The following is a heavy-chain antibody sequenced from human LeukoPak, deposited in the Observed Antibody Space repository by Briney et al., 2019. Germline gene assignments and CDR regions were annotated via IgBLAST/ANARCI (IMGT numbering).Heavy chain of an antibody. CDR2: VHYSGST. CDR1: GVSISSSY. J-gene: IGHJ4*02. CDR3: ARDRDRAFDF. Sequence: SETLSLTCTVSGVSISSSYWSWIRQPPGKGLEWVGYVHYSGSTNCSPSLKSRVTISVDTSKNQLSLKLTSVTAADTAVYYCARDRDRAFDFWGQGTLVTVSS. V-gene: IGHV4-59*01. D-gene: IGHD3-10*01.